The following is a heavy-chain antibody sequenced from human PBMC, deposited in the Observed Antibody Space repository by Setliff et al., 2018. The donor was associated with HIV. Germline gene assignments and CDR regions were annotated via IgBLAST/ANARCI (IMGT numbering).Heavy chain of an antibody. Sequence: WASVKVSCKASGYTFSNSDINWVRQAPGQGLEWMGWMNPKSGNTGYAQKFQGRVTMTSNTFIGTAYMELSSLTSEDTAVYYCARGHLDRDYWEDIVGNWFAPWGQGTLVTVSS. CDR3: ARGHLDRDYWEDIVGNWFAP. CDR1: GYTFSNSD. J-gene: IGHJ5*02. CDR2: MNPKSGNT. V-gene: IGHV1-8*02. D-gene: IGHD2-21*01.